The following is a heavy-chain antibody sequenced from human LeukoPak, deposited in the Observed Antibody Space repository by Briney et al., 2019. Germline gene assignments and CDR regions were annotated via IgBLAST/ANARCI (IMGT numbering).Heavy chain of an antibody. CDR3: ARVGGEGYCSSTSCIRTRHFDY. D-gene: IGHD2-2*01. V-gene: IGHV3-21*01. CDR1: GFTFSSYS. J-gene: IGHJ4*02. CDR2: ISSSSSYI. Sequence: PGGSLRLSCAASGFTFSSYSMNWVRQAPGKGLEWVSSISSSSSYIYYADSMKGRFTISRDNAKNSLYLQMNSLRAEDTAVYYCARVGGEGYCSSTSCIRTRHFDYWGQGTLVTVSS.